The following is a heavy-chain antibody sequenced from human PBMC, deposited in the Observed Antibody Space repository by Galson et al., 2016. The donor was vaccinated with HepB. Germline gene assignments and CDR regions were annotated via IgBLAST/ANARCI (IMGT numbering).Heavy chain of an antibody. J-gene: IGHJ4*02. CDR2: IKQDGSER. V-gene: IGHV3-7*01. D-gene: IGHD6-25*01. CDR3: VSEEIAAAGLFEY. CDR1: GFTFSSYW. Sequence: SLRLSCEASGFTFSSYWMSWVRQAPGKGLEWVASIKQDGSERYYVDSVKGRFTISRDNAENSLFVLMNSLRAEDTAVYYCVSEEIAAAGLFEYWGQGTLVTVSS.